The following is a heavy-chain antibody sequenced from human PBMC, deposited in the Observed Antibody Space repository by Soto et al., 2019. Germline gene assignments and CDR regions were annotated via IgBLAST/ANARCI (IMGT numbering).Heavy chain of an antibody. V-gene: IGHV4-34*01. J-gene: IGHJ6*02. Sequence: SETLSLTCAVYGGSFSGYYWSWIRQPPGKGLEWIGEINHSGSTNYNPSLKSRVTISVDTSKNQFSLKLSSVTAADTAVYYCARAWGYYGSGSYYKYYYGVDVWGQGTTVTVS. CDR2: INHSGST. D-gene: IGHD3-10*01. CDR1: GGSFSGYY. CDR3: ARAWGYYGSGSYYKYYYGVDV.